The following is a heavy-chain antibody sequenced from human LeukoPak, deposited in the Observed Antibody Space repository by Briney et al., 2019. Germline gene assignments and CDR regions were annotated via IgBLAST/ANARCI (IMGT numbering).Heavy chain of an antibody. Sequence: PGGSLRLSCAASGFTFDDYAMHWVRQAPGKGLEWVSGISWNSGSVGYADSVKGRFTISRDNAKNSLYLQMNSLRAEDTAVYYCARTWFGELLSGAFDIWGQGTMVTVSS. CDR3: ARTWFGELLSGAFDI. CDR1: GFTFDDYA. D-gene: IGHD3-10*01. V-gene: IGHV3-9*01. J-gene: IGHJ3*02. CDR2: ISWNSGSV.